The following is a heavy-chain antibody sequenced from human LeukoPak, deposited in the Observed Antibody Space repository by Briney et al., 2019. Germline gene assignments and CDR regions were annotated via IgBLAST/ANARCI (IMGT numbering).Heavy chain of an antibody. Sequence: GGSLRLSCTASGFTFGDYAMSWFRQAPGKGLEWVGFIRSKAYVGTTDYAASVKGRFTISRDDSKSIAYLQMNSLKTEDTAVYYCARGSYDFWKKAFLDQWGQGTLVTVSS. CDR1: GFTFGDYA. V-gene: IGHV3-49*03. J-gene: IGHJ4*02. CDR2: IRSKAYVGTT. CDR3: ARGSYDFWKKAFLDQ. D-gene: IGHD3-3*01.